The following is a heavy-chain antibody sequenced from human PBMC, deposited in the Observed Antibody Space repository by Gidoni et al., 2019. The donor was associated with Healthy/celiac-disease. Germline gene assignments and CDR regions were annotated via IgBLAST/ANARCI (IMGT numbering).Heavy chain of an antibody. CDR2: IIPIFGTA. J-gene: IGHJ1*01. D-gene: IGHD6-19*01. V-gene: IGHV1-69*01. CDR3: ASWVAVAGTPEYFQH. Sequence: VQLVPSGAAVKTPGSSVKVSCHASCGTFSRYAISWVRQAPGQGLEWMGGIIPIFGTANYAQKFQGRVTITADESTSTAYMELSSLRSEDTAVYYCASWVAVAGTPEYFQHWGQGTLVTVSS. CDR1: CGTFSRYA.